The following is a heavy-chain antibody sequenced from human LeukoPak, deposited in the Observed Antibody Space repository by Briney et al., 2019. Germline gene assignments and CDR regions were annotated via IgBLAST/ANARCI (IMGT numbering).Heavy chain of an antibody. Sequence: PGRSLRLSCAASGFTFSSYGMHWVRQAPGKGLEWGALIWYDGSNKYYADSVKGRFTISRDNSKNTLYLQMKSLRAEDTAVYYCARDFAYGSGSYYRYGMDVWGQGTTVTVSS. D-gene: IGHD3-10*01. CDR1: GFTFSSYG. CDR2: IWYDGSNK. J-gene: IGHJ6*02. CDR3: ARDFAYGSGSYYRYGMDV. V-gene: IGHV3-33*01.